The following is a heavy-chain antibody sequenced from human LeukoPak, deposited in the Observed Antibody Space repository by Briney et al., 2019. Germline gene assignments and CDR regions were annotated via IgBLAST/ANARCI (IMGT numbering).Heavy chain of an antibody. V-gene: IGHV4-59*01. J-gene: IGHJ6*03. CDR1: GGSISSYY. CDR3: ARAIKRLPYIYYSYYYMDV. CDR2: IYYSGST. Sequence: PSETLSLTCTVSGGSISSYYWSWIRQPPGKGLEWIGYIYYSGSTNYNPSLKSRVTISVDTSKNQFSLKLSSVTAADTAVYYCARAIKRLPYIYYSYYYMDVWGKGTTVTVSS.